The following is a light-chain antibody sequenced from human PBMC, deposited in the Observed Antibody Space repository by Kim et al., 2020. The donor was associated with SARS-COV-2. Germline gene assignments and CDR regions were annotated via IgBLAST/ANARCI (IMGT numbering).Light chain of an antibody. CDR3: QQRNNWLT. J-gene: IGKJ4*01. CDR1: ESVSTY. V-gene: IGKV3-11*01. CDR2: DAS. Sequence: SLSPGERSTLSCRASESVSTYLAWFQQKPGQAPRLLIYDASNRATGIPARFSGSGSGTDFTLTISSLEPEDFAVYYCQQRNNWLTFGGGTKVDIK.